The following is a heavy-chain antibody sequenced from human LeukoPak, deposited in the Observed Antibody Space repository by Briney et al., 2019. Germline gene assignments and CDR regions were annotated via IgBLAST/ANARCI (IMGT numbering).Heavy chain of an antibody. CDR2: IWYDGSNK. J-gene: IGHJ4*02. D-gene: IGHD2-2*02. Sequence: GGSLRLSCAASGFTFSSYGMHWVRQAPGKGLEGVAVIWYDGSNKYYADSVKGRFTISRDNSKNTLYLQMNSLRAEDTAVYYCARAGRYCSSTSCYNRYYFDYWGQGTLVTVSS. V-gene: IGHV3-33*01. CDR1: GFTFSSYG. CDR3: ARAGRYCSSTSCYNRYYFDY.